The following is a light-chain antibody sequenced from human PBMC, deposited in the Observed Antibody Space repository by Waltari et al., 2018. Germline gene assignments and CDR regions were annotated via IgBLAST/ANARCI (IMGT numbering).Light chain of an antibody. CDR1: QSDSSY. CDR3: QQRSNWPLT. CDR2: DAS. Sequence: EIVLTLSPATMSFSPGASATLSCRASQSDSSYLAWYQQKPGQAPRPLIYDASNRATGIPARFSGSGSGTDFTLTISSLEPKDFAVYYCQQRSNWPLTFGGGNKVEIK. V-gene: IGKV3-11*01. J-gene: IGKJ4*01.